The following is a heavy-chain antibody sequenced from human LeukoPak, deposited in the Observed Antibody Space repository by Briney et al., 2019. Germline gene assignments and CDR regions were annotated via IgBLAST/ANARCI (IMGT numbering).Heavy chain of an antibody. Sequence: SETLSLTCAVNGGSFSGYYWSWIRQPPGEGLEWIGEIKHTGSTNYNPSLKSRATISVDTSKNQFSLKLSSVTAADTAVYYCARGVSGYYFSSFDYWGQGTLVTVSS. D-gene: IGHD3-22*01. CDR1: GGSFSGYY. CDR2: IKHTGST. V-gene: IGHV4-34*01. CDR3: ARGVSGYYFSSFDY. J-gene: IGHJ4*02.